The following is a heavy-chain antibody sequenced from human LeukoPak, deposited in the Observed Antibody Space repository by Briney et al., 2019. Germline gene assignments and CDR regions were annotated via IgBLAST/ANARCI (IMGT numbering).Heavy chain of an antibody. Sequence: GASVKVSCKAAGYTFTGYYMHWVRQAPGQGLEWMGGIIPIFGTANYAQKFQGRVTITTDESTSTAYMELSSLRSEDTAVYYCARADSSADYWGQGTLVTVSS. J-gene: IGHJ4*02. CDR2: IIPIFGTA. V-gene: IGHV1-69*05. CDR3: ARADSSADY. CDR1: GYTFTGYY. D-gene: IGHD6-25*01.